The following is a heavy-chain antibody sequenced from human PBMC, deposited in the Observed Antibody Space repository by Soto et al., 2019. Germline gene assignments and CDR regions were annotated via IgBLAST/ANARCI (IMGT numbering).Heavy chain of an antibody. V-gene: IGHV3-23*01. D-gene: IGHD6-19*01. J-gene: IGHJ1*01. CDR3: ARDRIAVAGNPEYFQH. CDR2: ITCSGAGS. CDR1: GFTFSSYA. Sequence: GGSLRLSCAASGFTFSSYAMNWVRQAPGKGLEWVSAITCSGAGSYYADSVKGRFTISRDNSKNTLYLQMNSLRAEDTAVYYCARDRIAVAGNPEYFQHWGQGTLVTVSS.